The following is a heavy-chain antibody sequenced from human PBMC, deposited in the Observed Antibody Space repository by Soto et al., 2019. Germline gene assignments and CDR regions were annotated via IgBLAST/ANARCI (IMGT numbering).Heavy chain of an antibody. Sequence: GSLRLSCAASGLTFVSYWMTWVRQAPGKGLEWVASIKQDGSEKFYVDSVKGRFTISRDNAQNSHYLQMNSLRVEDTAVYFCARETHHYNFWSGYYIFDPWGQGTLVTVSS. CDR3: ARETHHYNFWSGYYIFDP. CDR1: GLTFVSYW. D-gene: IGHD3-3*01. J-gene: IGHJ4*01. CDR2: IKQDGSEK. V-gene: IGHV3-7*01.